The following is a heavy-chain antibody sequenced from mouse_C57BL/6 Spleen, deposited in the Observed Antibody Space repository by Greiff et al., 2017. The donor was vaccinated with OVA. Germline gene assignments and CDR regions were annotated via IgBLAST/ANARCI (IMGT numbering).Heavy chain of an antibody. CDR1: GFSLSTSGMG. D-gene: IGHD3-3*01. CDR3: ARKRGWETGNWYFDV. CDR2: IYWDDDK. V-gene: IGHV8-12*01. Sequence: QVTLKVCGPGILQSSQTLSLTCSFSGFSLSTSGMGVSWIRQPSGKGLEWLAHIYWDDDKRYNPSLKSRLTISKDTSRNQVFLKITSVDTADTATYYCARKRGWETGNWYFDVWGTGTTVTVSS. J-gene: IGHJ1*03.